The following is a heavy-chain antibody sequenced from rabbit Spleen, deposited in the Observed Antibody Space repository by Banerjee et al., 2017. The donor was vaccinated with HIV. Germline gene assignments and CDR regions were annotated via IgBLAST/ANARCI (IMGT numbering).Heavy chain of an antibody. D-gene: IGHD6-1*01. CDR2: IDTSSGIT. V-gene: IGHV1S40*01. CDR1: GFDFTSTYY. CDR3: ARGEHFSVGFSAFAIHLDL. J-gene: IGHJ4*01. Sequence: QSLEESGGELVKPGASLTLTCKASGFDFTSTYYMCWVRQAPGKGLELIACIDTSSGITDYASWVNGRFSISKTSSTSVDLKMTSLTAADTATYFCARGEHFSVGFSAFAIHLDLWGPGTRVTVS.